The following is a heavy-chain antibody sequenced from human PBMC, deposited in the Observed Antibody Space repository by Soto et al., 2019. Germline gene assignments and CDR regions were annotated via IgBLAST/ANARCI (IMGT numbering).Heavy chain of an antibody. D-gene: IGHD5-18*01. J-gene: IGHJ6*02. CDR3: ARYLFRTAMAGYYYYYGMDV. V-gene: IGHV3-30-3*01. Sequence: QVQLVESGGGVVQPGRSLRLSCAASGFTFSSYAMHWVRQAPGKGLEWVAVLSYAGSNKFYADSVKGRFTITRDNSKNTLYRQMNSLRAEDTAVYYCARYLFRTAMAGYYYYYGMDVWGQGTTVTVSS. CDR1: GFTFSSYA. CDR2: LSYAGSNK.